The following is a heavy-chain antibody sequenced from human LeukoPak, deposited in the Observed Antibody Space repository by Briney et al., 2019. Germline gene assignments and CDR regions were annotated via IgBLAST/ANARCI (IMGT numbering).Heavy chain of an antibody. Sequence: PSETLSLTCAVYGGSFSGYYWSWIRQPPGKGLEWIGEINHSGSTYYNPSLKSRVTISVDTSKNQFSLKLSSVTAADTAVYYCARGPFYYYGSGSPWYFDYWGQGTLVTVSS. CDR2: INHSGST. CDR1: GGSFSGYY. CDR3: ARGPFYYYGSGSPWYFDY. V-gene: IGHV4-34*01. D-gene: IGHD3-10*01. J-gene: IGHJ4*02.